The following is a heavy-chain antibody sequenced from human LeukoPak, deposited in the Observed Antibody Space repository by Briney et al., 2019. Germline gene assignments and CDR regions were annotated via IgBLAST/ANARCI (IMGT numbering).Heavy chain of an antibody. CDR2: IYTSGST. V-gene: IGHV4-61*02. J-gene: IGHJ4*02. CDR3: ARERGVGATGY. CDR1: GGSISSGSYY. D-gene: IGHD1-26*01. Sequence: SETLSLTCTVSGGSISSGSYYWSWIRQPAGKGLEWIGRIYTSGSTNYNPSLKSRVTISVDTSQNQFSLKLSSVTAADTAVYYCARERGVGATGYWGQGTLVTVSS.